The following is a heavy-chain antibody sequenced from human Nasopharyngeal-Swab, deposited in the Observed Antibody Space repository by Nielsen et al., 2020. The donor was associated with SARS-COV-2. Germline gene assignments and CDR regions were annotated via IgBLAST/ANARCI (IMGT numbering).Heavy chain of an antibody. CDR3: ARGNFWSGYYRYGMDV. V-gene: IGHV4-34*01. Sequence: SETMSLTCAVDGGSFSGYYWSWISQPPGKGLEWIGEINHRGSTNYNPSLKSRVTISVDTSKNQFSLKLSSVTAADTAVYYCARGNFWSGYYRYGMDVWSQGTTVTVSS. CDR2: INHRGST. CDR1: GGSFSGYY. D-gene: IGHD3-3*01. J-gene: IGHJ6*02.